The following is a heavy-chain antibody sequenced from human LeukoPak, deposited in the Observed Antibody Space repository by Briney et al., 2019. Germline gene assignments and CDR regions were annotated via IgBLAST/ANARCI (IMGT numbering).Heavy chain of an antibody. V-gene: IGHV4-59*01. CDR3: ARDFSPRTKYYYMDV. CDR1: GGSISSYY. D-gene: IGHD2-8*01. Sequence: SETLSLTCTVSGGSISSYYWSWIRQPPGKGLEWIGYISYSGSTNYNPSLKSRVTISVDKSKNQFSLKLSSVTAADTAVYYCARDFSPRTKYYYMDVWGKGTTVTVSS. CDR2: ISYSGST. J-gene: IGHJ6*03.